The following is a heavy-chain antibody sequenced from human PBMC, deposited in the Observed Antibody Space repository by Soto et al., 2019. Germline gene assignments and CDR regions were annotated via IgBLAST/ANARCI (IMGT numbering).Heavy chain of an antibody. CDR2: INYRGTT. J-gene: IGHJ4*02. V-gene: IGHV4-31*03. CDR3: AGDAPGAAPY. Sequence: QVQLQESGPGLVKPSQTLSLTCTVSGGPIINGDSYLNWIRPHPEKGLEWMGYINYRGTTNYNPALKSRILISIDTSKNQFSLGLTSVTAADTAVYYFAGDAPGAAPYWGQGTLVTVSA. CDR1: GGPIINGDSY. D-gene: IGHD6-13*01.